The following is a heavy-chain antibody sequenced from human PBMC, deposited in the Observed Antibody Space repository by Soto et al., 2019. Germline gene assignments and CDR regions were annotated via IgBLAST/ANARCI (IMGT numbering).Heavy chain of an antibody. CDR3: ARDRGIAAAGTDGDYYYYGMDV. Sequence: SETLSLTCTVSGGSISSYYWSWIRQPPGQGLEWIGYIYYSGSTNYNPSLKSRVTISVDTSKNQFSLKLSSVTAADTAVYYCARDRGIAAAGTDGDYYYYGMDVWGQGTTVTVSS. V-gene: IGHV4-59*01. CDR2: IYYSGST. J-gene: IGHJ6*02. CDR1: GGSISSYY. D-gene: IGHD6-13*01.